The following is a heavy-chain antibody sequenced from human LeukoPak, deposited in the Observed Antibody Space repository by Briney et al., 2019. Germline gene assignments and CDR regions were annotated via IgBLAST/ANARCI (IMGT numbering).Heavy chain of an antibody. CDR3: ARGVSVAAAHP. Sequence: PSQTLSLTCTVSGGSISSGGYYWSWIRQPPGKGLEWIGYIYYSGSTNYNPSLKSRVTISVDTSKNQFSLKLSSVTAADTAVYYCARGVSVAAAHPWGQGTLVTVSS. CDR1: GGSISSGGYY. V-gene: IGHV4-61*08. CDR2: IYYSGST. J-gene: IGHJ5*02. D-gene: IGHD6-13*01.